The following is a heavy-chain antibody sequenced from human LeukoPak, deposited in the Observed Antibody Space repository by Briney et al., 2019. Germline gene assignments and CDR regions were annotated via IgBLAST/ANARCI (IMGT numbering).Heavy chain of an antibody. CDR2: ISIGSSTI. CDR3: ARSGGSGTSFDS. D-gene: IGHD3-10*01. Sequence: GGSLRLSCAASGFTVSGNYMNWVRQAPGKGLEWVSYISIGSSTIYYADSVKGRFTISRDNAKNSLYLQMSSLRDEDTALYYCARSGGSGTSFDSWGQGTLVTVSS. CDR1: GFTVSGNY. J-gene: IGHJ4*02. V-gene: IGHV3-48*02.